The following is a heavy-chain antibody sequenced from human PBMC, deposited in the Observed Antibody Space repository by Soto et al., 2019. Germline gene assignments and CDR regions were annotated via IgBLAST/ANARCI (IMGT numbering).Heavy chain of an antibody. V-gene: IGHV1-18*04. CDR2: ISAYNGNT. CDR3: ARASYYYGSGSYYGPDY. D-gene: IGHD3-10*01. CDR1: GYTFTSYG. J-gene: IGHJ4*02. Sequence: QVQLVQSGAEVKKPGASVKVSCKASGYTFTSYGISWVRQAPGQGLEWMGWISAYNGNTNYAQKLQGRVTMTTDTATSTAYMELRSLRSDDTAVYYCARASYYYGSGSYYGPDYWGQGTLVTVSS.